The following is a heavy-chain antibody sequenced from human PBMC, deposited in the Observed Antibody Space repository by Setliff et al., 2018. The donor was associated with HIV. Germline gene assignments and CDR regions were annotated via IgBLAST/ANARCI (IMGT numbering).Heavy chain of an antibody. J-gene: IGHJ4*02. V-gene: IGHV1-18*04. D-gene: IGHD3-22*01. CDR3: ARERPYCSGSYYYFDY. CDR2: INPYSGKT. CDR1: GYTFSSYG. Sequence: ASVKVSCKASGYTFSSYGISWVRQAPGQGLEWMGWINPYSGKTKYAQNLQGRVTMTTDTSTSTADMELRSLRSDDTAMYYCARERPYCSGSYYYFDYWGQGTLVTVSS.